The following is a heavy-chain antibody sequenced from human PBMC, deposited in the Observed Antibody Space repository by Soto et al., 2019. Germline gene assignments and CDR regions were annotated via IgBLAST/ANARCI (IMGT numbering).Heavy chain of an antibody. CDR3: TRRRDWTAMDPLDD. V-gene: IGHV3-73*02. Sequence: EVQLVESGGGLVQPGGSLKLSCAASGFTLSDSAMHWVRQASGKGLEWVGRIRSKVNTYATAYAASVKGRFTISRDDSVKTTYLQMNSLKAEDTAVCDCTRRRDWTAMDPLDDWGEGTLVTASS. CDR2: IRSKVNTYAT. CDR1: GFTLSDSA. J-gene: IGHJ4*02. D-gene: IGHD5-18*01.